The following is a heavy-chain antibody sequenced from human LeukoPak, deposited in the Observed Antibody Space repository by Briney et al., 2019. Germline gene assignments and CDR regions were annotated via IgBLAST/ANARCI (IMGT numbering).Heavy chain of an antibody. CDR1: GLTFIEYI. CDR3: ARDPSVGGFSGSELDF. D-gene: IGHD3-22*01. V-gene: IGHV3-64*01. Sequence: GGSLRLSCAGSGLTFIEYIMHCVRQAPRKGLEYLSVISYNGEQTYYSKPVTGRFTISRDNSKNMLYLQMGSLRPEDTAVYFCARDPSVGGFSGSELDFWGQGTLVTVPS. CDR2: ISYNGEQT. J-gene: IGHJ4*02.